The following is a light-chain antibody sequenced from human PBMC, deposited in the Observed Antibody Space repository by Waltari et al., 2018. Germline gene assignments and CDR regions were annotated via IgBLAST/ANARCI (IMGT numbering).Light chain of an antibody. Sequence: SSDLTQPPSMSVSPATTARIPCSDAVFGMQPGLWYQQKPGQAPLLVIHKDIERPSGIPERFSGSSSQTTVTLTIAGVQAEDEAVYYCQTADSGGVHVVFGGGTKLTVL. CDR3: QTADSGGVHVV. J-gene: IGLJ2*01. V-gene: IGLV3-25*03. CDR1: VFGMQP. CDR2: KDI.